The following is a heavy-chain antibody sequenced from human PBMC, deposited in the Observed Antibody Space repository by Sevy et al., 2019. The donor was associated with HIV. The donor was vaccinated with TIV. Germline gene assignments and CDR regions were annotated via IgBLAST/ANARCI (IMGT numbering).Heavy chain of an antibody. CDR2: IYYSGST. Sequence: SETLSLTCTVSGGSISSYYWSWIRQPPGKGLEWIGYIYYSGSTNYNPSLKSRVTISVDTSKNQFSLKLSSVTAADTAGYDCAGGTGGRGTFGGVIVPFFYWGQGTLVTVSS. V-gene: IGHV4-59*01. CDR3: AGGTGGRGTFGGVIVPFFY. CDR1: GGSISSYY. D-gene: IGHD3-16*02. J-gene: IGHJ4*02.